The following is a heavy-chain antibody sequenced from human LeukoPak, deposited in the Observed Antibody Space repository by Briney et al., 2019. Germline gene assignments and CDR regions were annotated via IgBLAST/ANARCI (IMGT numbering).Heavy chain of an antibody. CDR3: ARVAVLRGSTSSLFSNWFDP. D-gene: IGHD2-2*01. V-gene: IGHV1-2*02. CDR1: GYTFTGYY. Sequence: ASVKISCKASGYTFTGYYMHWVRQAPGQGLEWMGWINPNSGGTNYAQKFQGRVTMTRDTSISTAYMELSRLRSDDTAVYYCARVAVLRGSTSSLFSNWFDPWGQGTLVTVSS. CDR2: INPNSGGT. J-gene: IGHJ5*02.